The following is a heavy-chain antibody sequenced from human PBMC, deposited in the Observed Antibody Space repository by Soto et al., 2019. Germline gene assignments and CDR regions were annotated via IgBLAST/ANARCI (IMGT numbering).Heavy chain of an antibody. CDR3: ARIRGYYYGLDV. V-gene: IGHV3-23*01. CDR1: GFTLSTYG. Sequence: DVQLLESGGGLVQPGGSLRLSCAASGFTLSTYGMTWVRQAPGKGLEWVSAITGTGGNTYYVESVKGRFTVSRDNSKNMLYLQVNSLRAEDTAVYYCARIRGYYYGLDVWGQGTTVTVSS. CDR2: ITGTGGNT. J-gene: IGHJ6*02.